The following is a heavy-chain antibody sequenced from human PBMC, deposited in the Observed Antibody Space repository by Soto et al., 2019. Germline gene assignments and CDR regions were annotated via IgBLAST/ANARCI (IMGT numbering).Heavy chain of an antibody. CDR2: IYSGGST. Sequence: PGGSLRLSCAASGFTVSSNYMNWVRQAPGKGLEWVSVIYSGGSTYYADSVKGRFTISRDNSKNTLYLQMNSLRAEDTAVYYCARSWAVAGPYDYWGQGTLVTVSS. J-gene: IGHJ4*02. CDR3: ARSWAVAGPYDY. D-gene: IGHD6-19*01. V-gene: IGHV3-66*01. CDR1: GFTVSSNY.